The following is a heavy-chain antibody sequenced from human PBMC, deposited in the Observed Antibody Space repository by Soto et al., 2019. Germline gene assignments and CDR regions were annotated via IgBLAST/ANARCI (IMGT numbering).Heavy chain of an antibody. CDR3: ASHWGRQVFAY. CDR1: GGSISSSSYY. CDR2: FYYSAST. D-gene: IGHD3-16*01. Sequence: QLQLQESGPGLVKPSETLSLTCTVSGGSISSSSYYWGWIRQPPGKGLEWIGSFYYSASTYYNPSLKSRVTLCVDTSRSQFSLRLGSVPAADADVYYCASHWGRQVFAYWGQGSLVTVSS. J-gene: IGHJ4*02. V-gene: IGHV4-39*01.